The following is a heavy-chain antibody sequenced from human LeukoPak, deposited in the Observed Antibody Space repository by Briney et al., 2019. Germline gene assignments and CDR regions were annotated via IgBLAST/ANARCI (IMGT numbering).Heavy chain of an antibody. CDR3: AKKSGSNYGISYGMDV. D-gene: IGHD3-9*01. CDR2: ISYDGSNK. V-gene: IGHV3-30*18. J-gene: IGHJ6*02. Sequence: GSLRLSCAASGFTFSSYGMHWVRQAPGKGLEWVAVISYDGSNKYYADSVKGRFTISRDNSKNTLYLQMNSLRAEDTAVYYCAKKSGSNYGISYGMDVWGQGTTVTVSS. CDR1: GFTFSSYG.